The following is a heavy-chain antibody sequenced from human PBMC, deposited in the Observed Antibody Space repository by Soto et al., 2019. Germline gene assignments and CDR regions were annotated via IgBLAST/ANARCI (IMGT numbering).Heavy chain of an antibody. D-gene: IGHD5-12*01. CDR1: GGSISSYY. J-gene: IGHJ6*02. V-gene: IGHV4-59*01. Sequence: KASETLSLTCTVSGGSISSYYWSWIRQPPGKGLEWIGYIYYSGSTNYNPSLKSRVTISVDTSKNQFSLKLSSVTAADTAVYYCATRYSGYDWGNYYYYGTDVWGQGTTVTVSS. CDR3: ATRYSGYDWGNYYYYGTDV. CDR2: IYYSGST.